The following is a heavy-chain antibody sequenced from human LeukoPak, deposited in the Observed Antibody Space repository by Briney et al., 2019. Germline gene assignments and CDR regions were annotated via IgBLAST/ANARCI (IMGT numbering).Heavy chain of an antibody. Sequence: ASVKVSCKTSGHRFKVYDILWVRQAPGHGLDYVGWISTYTGRARYAQKFQGRVSVIIDTSTSTAYLELTNLTSSDTGLYYCARADGSNTGTNGFDVWGLGTMVTVAS. J-gene: IGHJ3*01. V-gene: IGHV1-18*01. CDR2: ISTYTGRA. D-gene: IGHD4-11*01. CDR3: ARADGSNTGTNGFDV. CDR1: GHRFKVYD.